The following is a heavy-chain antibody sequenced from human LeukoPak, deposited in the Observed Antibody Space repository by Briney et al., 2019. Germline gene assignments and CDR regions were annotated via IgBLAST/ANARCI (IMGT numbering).Heavy chain of an antibody. CDR1: GYSSTSYW. V-gene: IGHV5-51*01. CDR3: ARRSDAYDILTGTDFDY. Sequence: GESLKISCKGSGYSSTSYWIGWVRQMPGKGLEWMGIIYPGDSDTRYSPSFQGQVTISADKSISTAYLQWSSLKASDTAMYYCARRSDAYDILTGTDFDYWGQGTLVTVSS. CDR2: IYPGDSDT. J-gene: IGHJ4*02. D-gene: IGHD3-9*01.